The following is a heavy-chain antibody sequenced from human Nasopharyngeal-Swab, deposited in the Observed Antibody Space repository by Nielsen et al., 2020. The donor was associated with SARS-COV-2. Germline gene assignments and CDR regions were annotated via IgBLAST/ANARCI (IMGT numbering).Heavy chain of an antibody. CDR1: DGSISTYY. Sequence: SETLSLTCTVSDGSISTYYWSWIRQPPGKGLEWIGYIYYSGSTNYNPSLKSRLTMSVDTSKDQFSLKLSSVTAADTAVYYCARTYSSSYYYYGMDVWGQGTTVTVSS. V-gene: IGHV4-59*12. CDR2: IYYSGST. D-gene: IGHD6-13*01. J-gene: IGHJ6*02. CDR3: ARTYSSSYYYYGMDV.